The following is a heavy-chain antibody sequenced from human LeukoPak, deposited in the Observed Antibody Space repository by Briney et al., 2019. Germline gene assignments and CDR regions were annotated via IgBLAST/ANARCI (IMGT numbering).Heavy chain of an antibody. V-gene: IGHV3-74*01. D-gene: IGHD2-15*01. CDR3: ARDPAATLVFN. CDR2: INSDGSST. Sequence: PGGSLRLSCAASGFTFSSSWMHWVRQAPGKGLVWVSRINSDGSSTSYADSVKGRFTISRDNAKNTLYLQMNSLRAEDTAVYYCARDPAATLVFNWGQGTLVTVSS. CDR1: GFTFSSSW. J-gene: IGHJ4*02.